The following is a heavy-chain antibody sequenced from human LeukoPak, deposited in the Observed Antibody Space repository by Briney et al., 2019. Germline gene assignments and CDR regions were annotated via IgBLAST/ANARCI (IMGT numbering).Heavy chain of an antibody. J-gene: IGHJ6*02. CDR2: IGTAGDT. V-gene: IGHV3-13*01. CDR1: GFTFSSYD. D-gene: IGHD4-17*01. Sequence: PGGSLRLSCAASGFTFSSYDMHWVRKATGKGLEWFSAIGTAGDTYYPGSVKGRFTISRENAKNSLYLQMNSLRAGDTAVYYCARVPWRRDGDYYYYYGMDVWGQGTTVTVSS. CDR3: ARVPWRRDGDYYYYYGMDV.